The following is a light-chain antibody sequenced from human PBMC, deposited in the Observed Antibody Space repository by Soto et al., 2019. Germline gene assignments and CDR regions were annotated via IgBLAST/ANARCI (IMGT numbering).Light chain of an antibody. J-gene: IGKJ5*01. V-gene: IGKV3-11*01. CDR1: QSVSTY. CDR2: DAS. CDR3: QQRSNWPPIT. Sequence: EVVLTQSPATLSLSPVESATLSCMASQSVSTYLAWYQQKPGQAPRPLIYDASNRATGIPARFSGSGSGTDFTLTISSLEPEDFAVYYCQQRSNWPPITFGQGTRLEIK.